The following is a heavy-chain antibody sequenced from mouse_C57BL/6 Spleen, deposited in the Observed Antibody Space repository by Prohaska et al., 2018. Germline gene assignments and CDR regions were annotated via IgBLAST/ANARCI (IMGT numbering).Heavy chain of an antibody. CDR2: IRLKSDNYAT. CDR1: GFTFSNYW. Sequence: LEESEGGLVQPGGSMKLSCVASGFTFSNYWMNWFRQYPEKGLECVAQIRLKSDNYATHYAESVKGWFTNSRDDYKDRDYVENTYSRGRDSDISCCINAEYWGQGTTLTVSS. V-gene: IGHV6-6*02. CDR3: INAEY. J-gene: IGHJ2*01.